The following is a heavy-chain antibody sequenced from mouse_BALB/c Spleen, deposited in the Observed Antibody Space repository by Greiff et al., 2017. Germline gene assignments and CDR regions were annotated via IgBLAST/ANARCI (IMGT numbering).Heavy chain of an antibody. CDR1: GFTFSSFG. D-gene: IGHD4-1*01. CDR3: AREGTGTGAMDY. CDR2: ISSGSSTI. J-gene: IGHJ4*01. Sequence: DVKLVESGGGLVQPGGSRKLSCAASGFTFSSFGMHWVRQAPEKGLEWVAYISSGSSTIYYADTVKGRFTISRDNPKNTLFLQMTSLRSEDTAMYYCAREGTGTGAMDYWGQGTSVTVSS. V-gene: IGHV5-17*02.